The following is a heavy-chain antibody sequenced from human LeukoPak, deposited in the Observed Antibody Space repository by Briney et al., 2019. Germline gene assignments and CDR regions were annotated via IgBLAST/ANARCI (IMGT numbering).Heavy chain of an antibody. CDR2: MSISSSYI. J-gene: IGHJ4*02. CDR3: AIAAAGPLESQ. D-gene: IGHD6-13*01. V-gene: IGHV3-21*06. Sequence: KAGGSLRLSCAASVFTFSSYSMNWVRQAPGKGLEWVSSMSISSSYIYYADSVKGRFTISRDNAKDSLCLQMNSLRAEDTAVYYCAIAAAGPLESQWGQGTLVTVSS. CDR1: VFTFSSYS.